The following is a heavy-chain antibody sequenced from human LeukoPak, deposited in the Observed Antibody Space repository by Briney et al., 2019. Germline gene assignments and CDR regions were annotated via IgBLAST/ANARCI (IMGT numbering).Heavy chain of an antibody. CDR3: AKAGSNWGYFDY. CDR2: ISGTGGRT. CDR1: GFTFSYYA. Sequence: PGGSLRLSCAAPGFTFSYYAMSWVRQAPGKGLEWVSAISGTGGRTHYADSVKGRFTISRDNSKNTLYLQMNSLRAEDTAVYYCAKAGSNWGYFDYWGQGTLVTVSS. V-gene: IGHV3-23*01. J-gene: IGHJ4*02. D-gene: IGHD7-27*01.